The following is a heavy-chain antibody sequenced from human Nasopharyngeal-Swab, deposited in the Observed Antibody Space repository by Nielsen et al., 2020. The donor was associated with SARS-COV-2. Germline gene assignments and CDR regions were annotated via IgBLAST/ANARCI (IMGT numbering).Heavy chain of an antibody. V-gene: IGHV1-69*13. D-gene: IGHD3-22*01. Sequence: SVKVSCKASGGTFSSYAISWVRQAPGQGLECMGGIIPIFGTANYAQKFQGRVTITADESTSTAYMELSSLRSEDTAVYYCAGGDDSLANSYYWGQGTLVTVSS. J-gene: IGHJ4*02. CDR3: AGGDDSLANSYY. CDR2: IIPIFGTA. CDR1: GGTFSSYA.